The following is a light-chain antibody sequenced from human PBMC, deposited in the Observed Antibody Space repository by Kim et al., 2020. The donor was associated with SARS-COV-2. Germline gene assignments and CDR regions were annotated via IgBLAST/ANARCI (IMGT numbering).Light chain of an antibody. CDR1: SNDIGGYNY. CDR3: YSYTGSAWV. CDR2: EVT. V-gene: IGLV2-8*01. Sequence: QSALTQPPSASGSPGLSVTISCTGTSNDIGGYNYVSWYQHHPGKVPKLIIYEVTKRPSGVPDRFSASKSGNSASLTVSGLQAEDEADYYCYSYTGSAWVFGGGTQLTVL. J-gene: IGLJ3*02.